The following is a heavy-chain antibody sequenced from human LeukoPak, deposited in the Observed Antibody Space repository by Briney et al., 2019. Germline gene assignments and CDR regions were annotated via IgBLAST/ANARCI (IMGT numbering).Heavy chain of an antibody. V-gene: IGHV3-53*01. D-gene: IGHD3-10*01. J-gene: IGHJ3*02. CDR3: ASLLHYYGVNAFDI. CDR1: GFTFSSYA. CDR2: IYSGGST. Sequence: GGSLRLSCAASGFTFSSYAMSWVRQAPGKGLEWVSVIYSGGSTYYADSVKGRFTISRDNSKNTLYLQMNSLRAEDTAVYYCASLLHYYGVNAFDIWGQGTMVTVSS.